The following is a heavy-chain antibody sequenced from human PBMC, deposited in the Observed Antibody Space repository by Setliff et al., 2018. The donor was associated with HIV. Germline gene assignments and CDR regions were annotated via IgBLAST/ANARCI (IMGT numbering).Heavy chain of an antibody. CDR1: GGSISSGGSY. D-gene: IGHD4-17*01. CDR3: GTVTSGHWYFDL. Sequence: KPSETLSLTCTVSGGSISSGGSYWGWIRQPPGKGLEWIGNIYYSGSTYYNPSLKSRVTISVDTSKNQFSLKLTSVTAADTAVYYCGTVTSGHWYFDLWGRGTLVTVSS. V-gene: IGHV4-39*01. J-gene: IGHJ2*01. CDR2: IYYSGST.